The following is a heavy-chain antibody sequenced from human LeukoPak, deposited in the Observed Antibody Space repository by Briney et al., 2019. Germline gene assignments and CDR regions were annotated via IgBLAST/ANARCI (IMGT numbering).Heavy chain of an antibody. V-gene: IGHV3-23*01. Sequence: RTGGSLRLSCAASGFTFSSYAMSWVRQAPGKGLEWVSGISGSGGSTYYADSVKGRFTISRDNSKNTLYLQMNSLRAEDTAVYYCAKDGGKADDYWGQGTLVTVST. CDR2: ISGSGGST. CDR3: AKDGGKADDY. CDR1: GFTFSSYA. D-gene: IGHD3-3*01. J-gene: IGHJ4*02.